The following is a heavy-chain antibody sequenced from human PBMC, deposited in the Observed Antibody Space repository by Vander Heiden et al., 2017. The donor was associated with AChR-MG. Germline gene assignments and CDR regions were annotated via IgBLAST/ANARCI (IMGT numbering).Heavy chain of an antibody. CDR3: AKTTVGYSYGFDERDWYFDL. D-gene: IGHD5-18*01. CDR1: GFTFDDYA. J-gene: IGHJ2*01. V-gene: IGHV3-9*01. CDR2: ISWNSGSI. Sequence: EVQLVESGGGLVQPGRSLRLSCAASGFTFDDYAMHGVRQAPGKGLEWVSGISWNSGSIGYADSVKGRFTISRDNAKNSLYLQMNSLRAEDTALYYCAKTTVGYSYGFDERDWYFDLWGRGTLVTVSS.